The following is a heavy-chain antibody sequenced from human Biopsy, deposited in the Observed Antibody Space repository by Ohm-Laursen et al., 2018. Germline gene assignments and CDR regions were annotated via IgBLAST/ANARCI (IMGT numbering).Heavy chain of an antibody. D-gene: IGHD4-17*01. CDR1: GGTFGSYA. CDR2: VMPIFGTA. CDR3: ATRVTPVTTLYYYAMDV. V-gene: IGHV1-69*06. J-gene: IGHJ6*02. Sequence: SSVKVSCKASGGTFGSYAISWVRQAPGQGLEWMGGVMPIFGTANYAQKFQGRVTITADKSTSTAHLDLSSLRSEDTAVYYCATRVTPVTTLYYYAMDVWGQGTTVTVSS.